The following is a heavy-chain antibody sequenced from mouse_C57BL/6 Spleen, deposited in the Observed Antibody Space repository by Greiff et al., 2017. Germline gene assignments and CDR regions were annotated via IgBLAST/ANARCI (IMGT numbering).Heavy chain of an antibody. CDR3: ARDPLNSAFFDC. Sequence: QVQLQQSGAELVRPGSSVKLSCKASGYTFTSYWMDWVKQRPGQGLEWIGNIYPSDSETHYNQKFKDKATLTVDKSSSTVYMQLSSLTSEDSAVYYCARDPLNSAFFDCWGQGTTLTVAS. J-gene: IGHJ2*01. CDR1: GYTFTSYW. CDR2: IYPSDSET. V-gene: IGHV1-61*01.